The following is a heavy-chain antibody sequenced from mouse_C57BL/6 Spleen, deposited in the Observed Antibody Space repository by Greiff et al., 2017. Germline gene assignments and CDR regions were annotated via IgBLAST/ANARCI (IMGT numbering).Heavy chain of an antibody. J-gene: IGHJ3*01. CDR1: GYTFTSYW. CDR2: IDPSDSYT. CDR3: AGGGQLRGFAY. Sequence: QVQLQQPGAELVMPGASVKLSCKASGYTFTSYWMHWVKQRPGQGLEWIGEIDPSDSYTNYNQKFKGKSTLTVDKSSSTAYMQLSSLTSADSAVYYCAGGGQLRGFAYWGQGTLGTGSA. D-gene: IGHD3-2*02. V-gene: IGHV1-69*01.